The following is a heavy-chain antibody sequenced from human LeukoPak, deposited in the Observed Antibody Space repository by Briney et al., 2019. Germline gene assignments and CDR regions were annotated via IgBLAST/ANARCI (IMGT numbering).Heavy chain of an antibody. CDR1: GGTFSSYA. Sequence: SVKVFCKASGGTFSSYAISWVRQAPGQGLEWMGGIIPIFGTANYAQKFQGRVTITTDESTSTAYMELSSLRSEDTAVYYCARAIVSITIFGVVTGFDPWGQGTLVTVSS. CDR3: ARAIVSITIFGVVTGFDP. D-gene: IGHD3-3*01. J-gene: IGHJ5*02. CDR2: IIPIFGTA. V-gene: IGHV1-69*05.